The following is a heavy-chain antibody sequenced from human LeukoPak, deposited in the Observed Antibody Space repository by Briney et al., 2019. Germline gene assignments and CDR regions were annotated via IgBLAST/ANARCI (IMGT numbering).Heavy chain of an antibody. CDR2: ISSKAYGGKT. Sequence: GGSLTLSCTASGFTFGDYAMSWIRQAPGKGLEWVGLISSKAYGGKTQYLASVKGRFTISRDDSKSIAYLQMNRLKTEDTAVYYCTRTFSQYDSSGYYHEYFQHWGQGTLVTVSS. D-gene: IGHD3-22*01. CDR3: TRTFSQYDSSGYYHEYFQH. V-gene: IGHV3-49*03. J-gene: IGHJ1*01. CDR1: GFTFGDYA.